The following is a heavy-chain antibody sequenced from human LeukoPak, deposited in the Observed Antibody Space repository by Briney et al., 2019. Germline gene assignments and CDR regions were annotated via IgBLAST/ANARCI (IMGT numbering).Heavy chain of an antibody. CDR1: GFTFSSYS. D-gene: IGHD1-26*01. Sequence: GGSLRLSCAASGFTFSSYSMNWVRQAPGKGLEWVSLISSSSSSIFYADSVKGRFTISRGSAKNSLYLQMNSLRGEDTAVYYCALYSGSYRYFQHWGQGTLVTVSS. CDR3: ALYSGSYRYFQH. J-gene: IGHJ1*01. V-gene: IGHV3-21*01. CDR2: ISSSSSSI.